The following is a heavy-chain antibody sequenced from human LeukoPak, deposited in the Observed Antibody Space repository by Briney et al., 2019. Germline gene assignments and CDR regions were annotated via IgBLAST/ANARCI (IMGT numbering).Heavy chain of an antibody. Sequence: SVKVSCKASGGTFISYAISWVRQAPGQGLEWMGGIIPIFGTANYAQKFQGRVTITADESTSTAYMELSSLRSEDTAVYYCARVLDYDFWSGYHAIYYYYGMDVWGQGTTVTVSS. CDR1: GGTFISYA. V-gene: IGHV1-69*13. J-gene: IGHJ6*02. CDR2: IIPIFGTA. CDR3: ARVLDYDFWSGYHAIYYYYGMDV. D-gene: IGHD3-3*01.